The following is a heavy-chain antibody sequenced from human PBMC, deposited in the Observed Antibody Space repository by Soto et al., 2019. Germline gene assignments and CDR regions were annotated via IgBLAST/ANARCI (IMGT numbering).Heavy chain of an antibody. V-gene: IGHV3-74*01. CDR1: GFTFRSYW. Sequence: EVQLVESGGGLVQPGGSLRLSCAASGFTFRSYWMHWVRQAPGKGLVWVGRINSDGTITSYADSVKGRFTISRDNTKNTLYLEVNGLGADDTAVYYCATVATTSYNWFDPWGQGTLVTVSS. J-gene: IGHJ5*02. CDR2: INSDGTIT. D-gene: IGHD5-12*01. CDR3: ATVATTSYNWFDP.